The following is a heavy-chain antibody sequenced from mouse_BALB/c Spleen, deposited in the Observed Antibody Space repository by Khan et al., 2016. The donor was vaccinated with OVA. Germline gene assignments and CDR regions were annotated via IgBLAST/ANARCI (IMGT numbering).Heavy chain of an antibody. CDR1: GYTFTNYG. J-gene: IGHJ4*01. Sequence: QIQLVQSGPELKKPGETVKISCKASGYTFTNYGMNWVKQAPGKGLKWMGWINTYIGEPTYADDFKGRFAFSLETSASTAYLQINNLKNEDTATYFGARPPYFSYVMVYWGQGTSVTVSS. CDR2: INTYIGEP. CDR3: ARPPYFSYVMVY. D-gene: IGHD2-10*01. V-gene: IGHV9-3-1*01.